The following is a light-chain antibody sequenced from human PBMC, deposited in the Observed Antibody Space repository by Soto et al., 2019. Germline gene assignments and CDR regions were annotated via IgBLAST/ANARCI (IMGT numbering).Light chain of an antibody. J-gene: IGKJ1*01. Sequence: EIVLTQSPGTLSLSPGERATLSCGASQSVTSNYLAWYQQKPGQAPRLLIFGASIRVTGIPDRFIGSGSGTDFTLTISRLEPEDFAVYYCQQYGSSPPWTFGQGTKVDI. V-gene: IGKV3-20*01. CDR1: QSVTSNY. CDR2: GAS. CDR3: QQYGSSPPWT.